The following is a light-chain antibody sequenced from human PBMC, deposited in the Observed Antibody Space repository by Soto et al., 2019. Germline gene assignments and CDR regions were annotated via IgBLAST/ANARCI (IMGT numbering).Light chain of an antibody. CDR1: QNVGNN. J-gene: IGKJ5*01. Sequence: EIVLAQSPGILSLSPVERATLSCMASQNVGNNLVWYQQKPGQAPRLLIYGASTRASGVPARFSGSGSGTEFTLTTEFTLTISSLQSEDFAVYFRQQYNNWPLTFGPGTRLEIK. CDR2: GAS. V-gene: IGKV3D-15*01. CDR3: QQYNNWPLT.